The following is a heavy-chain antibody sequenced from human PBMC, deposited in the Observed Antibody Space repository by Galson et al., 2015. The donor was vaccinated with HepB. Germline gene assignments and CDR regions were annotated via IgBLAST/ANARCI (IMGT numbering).Heavy chain of an antibody. Sequence: LSLTCTVSGGSISSYYWSWIRQPPGKGLEWIGYIYYSGSTNYNPSLKSRVIISVDTSKNQFSLKLSSVTAADTAVYYCARSVTTHPFDPWGQGTLVTVSS. CDR2: IYYSGST. CDR3: ARSVTTHPFDP. J-gene: IGHJ5*02. D-gene: IGHD4-11*01. CDR1: GGSISSYY. V-gene: IGHV4-59*01.